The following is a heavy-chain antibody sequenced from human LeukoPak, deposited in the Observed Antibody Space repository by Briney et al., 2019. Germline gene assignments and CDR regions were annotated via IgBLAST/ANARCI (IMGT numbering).Heavy chain of an antibody. CDR2: INSDGSST. Sequence: PGGSLRLSCAASGFTFSSYWMHWVRQAPGKGVVWVSRINSDGSSTSYADSVKGRFTISRDNAKNSLYLQMNSLRAEDTAVYYCAELGITMIGGVWGKGTTVTISS. CDR1: GFTFSSYW. J-gene: IGHJ6*04. D-gene: IGHD3-10*02. V-gene: IGHV3-74*01. CDR3: AELGITMIGGV.